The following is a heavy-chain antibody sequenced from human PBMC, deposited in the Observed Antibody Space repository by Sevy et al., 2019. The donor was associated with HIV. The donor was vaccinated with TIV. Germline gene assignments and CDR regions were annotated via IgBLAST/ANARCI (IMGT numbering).Heavy chain of an antibody. D-gene: IGHD3-10*01. Sequence: GGSLRLSCAGAGFTFSNSNMNWVRQAPGKGLQWVSSITSESGYIYSADSVKGRFIISRDNAKNSVYLQMNSLRADDTAVYYCARDRVQPSHWYFDLWGRGTLVTVSS. CDR3: ARDRVQPSHWYFDL. CDR2: ITSESGYI. CDR1: GFTFSNSN. J-gene: IGHJ2*01. V-gene: IGHV3-21*01.